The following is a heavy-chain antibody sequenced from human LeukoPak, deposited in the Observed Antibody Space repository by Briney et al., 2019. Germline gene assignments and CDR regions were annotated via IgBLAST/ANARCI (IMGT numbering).Heavy chain of an antibody. CDR2: INPNSGGT. J-gene: IGHJ3*02. CDR3: ARVGFATNAFDI. Sequence: GASVKVSCKASGYTFTGYYMHWVRQGPGQGLEWMGWINPNSGGTNYAQKFQGRVTMTRDTSISTAYMELSRLKSDDTAVYYCARVGFATNAFDIWGQGTMVTVSS. V-gene: IGHV1-2*02. D-gene: IGHD1-1*01. CDR1: GYTFTGYY.